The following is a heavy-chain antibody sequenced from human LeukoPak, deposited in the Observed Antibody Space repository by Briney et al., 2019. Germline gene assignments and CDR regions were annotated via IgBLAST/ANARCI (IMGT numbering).Heavy chain of an antibody. CDR2: IYPGDSDT. J-gene: IGHJ5*02. CDR3: ARHKRLFGSGNVNWFDP. D-gene: IGHD3-10*01. Sequence: GESLKISCKGSGYSFTSYWIGWVRQMPGKGLEWMGIIYPGDSDTRYSPSFQGQVTISADKSISTAYLQCSSLKASDTALYHCARHKRLFGSGNVNWFDPWGQGTLVTVSS. V-gene: IGHV5-51*01. CDR1: GYSFTSYW.